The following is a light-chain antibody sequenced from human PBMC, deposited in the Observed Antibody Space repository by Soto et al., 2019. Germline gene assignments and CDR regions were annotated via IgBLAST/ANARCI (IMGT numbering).Light chain of an antibody. V-gene: IGKV1-12*01. CDR2: AAS. CDR3: QQANRFPPT. CDR1: QDISDG. Sequence: DIQMTQSPSSVSASVGDRVTISCRASQDISDGVAWYQRKPGQAPNLLIYAASKFQSGVPSRFIGSGSGTDFTLTITSLQPEDFATYYCQQANRFPPTFGGGTKVDI. J-gene: IGKJ4*01.